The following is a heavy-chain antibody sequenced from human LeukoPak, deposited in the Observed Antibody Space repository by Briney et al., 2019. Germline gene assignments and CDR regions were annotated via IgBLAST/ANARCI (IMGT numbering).Heavy chain of an antibody. CDR3: ARQHVARGIVVVPAAILFDP. V-gene: IGHV4-38-2*01. D-gene: IGHD2-2*01. CDR2: IYHSGST. CDR1: GYSISSGYY. J-gene: IGHJ5*02. Sequence: SETLSPTCAVSGYSISSGYYWGWIRQPPGKGLEWIGSIYHSGSTYYNPSLKSRVPISVDTSKNQFSLKLSSVTAADTAVYYCARQHVARGIVVVPAAILFDPWGQGTLVTVSS.